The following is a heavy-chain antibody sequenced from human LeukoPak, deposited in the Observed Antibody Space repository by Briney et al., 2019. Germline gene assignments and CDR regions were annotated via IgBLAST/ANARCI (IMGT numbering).Heavy chain of an antibody. D-gene: IGHD3-9*01. V-gene: IGHV4-59*08. J-gene: IGHJ3*01. CDR2: IYYSGST. Sequence: SETLSLTCTVSGDSISSYYWSWIRQSPGKGLEWIGYIYYSGSTSYNPSLRSRVTISVDASKNHFSLNLGSGTAADTAVYYCARLLGGYFAGDAFDVWGQGTMVTVSS. CDR1: GDSISSYY. CDR3: ARLLGGYFAGDAFDV.